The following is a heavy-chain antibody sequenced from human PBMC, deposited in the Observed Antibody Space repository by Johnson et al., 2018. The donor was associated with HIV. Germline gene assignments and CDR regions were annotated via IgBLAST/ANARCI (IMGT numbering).Heavy chain of an antibody. D-gene: IGHD1-14*01. Sequence: QVQLVESGGAVVQPGRSLRLSCAASGFTFNSHGMHWVRQAPGKGLEWVAFISYDGSNKYYADSVKGRFTISRDNSKNTLYLQMNSLRAEDTAVYYCARDQGELRRTHAFDIWGQGTMVTVSS. J-gene: IGHJ3*02. CDR1: GFTFNSHG. CDR3: ARDQGELRRTHAFDI. CDR2: ISYDGSNK. V-gene: IGHV3-30*03.